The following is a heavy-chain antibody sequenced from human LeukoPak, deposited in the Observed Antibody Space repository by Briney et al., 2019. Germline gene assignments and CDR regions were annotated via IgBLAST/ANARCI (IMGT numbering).Heavy chain of an antibody. CDR1: GFTFSSYE. V-gene: IGHV3-48*03. CDR2: ISSSGSTI. CDR3: ARDCGGGSCYGPYDAFDI. D-gene: IGHD2-15*01. J-gene: IGHJ3*02. Sequence: GGSLRLSCAASGFTFSSYEMNWVRQAPGKGLEWVSYISSSGSTIYYADSVKGRFTISRDNAKSSPYLQMNSLRAEDTAVYYCARDCGGGSCYGPYDAFDIWGQGTMVTVSS.